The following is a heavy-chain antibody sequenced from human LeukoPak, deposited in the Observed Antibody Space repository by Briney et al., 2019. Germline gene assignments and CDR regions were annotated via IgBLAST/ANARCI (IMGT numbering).Heavy chain of an antibody. CDR1: GFAFSSYW. Sequence: GGSLRLSCEASGFAFSSYWASWVRQAPGKGLEWVANINQDGNSQNYVDSVRGRFTISKDNAKNSVYLQMNSLRAEDTVVYYCARESPVAAVGRSWFDSWGQGTLVTVSS. J-gene: IGHJ5*01. CDR2: INQDGNSQ. D-gene: IGHD6-13*01. V-gene: IGHV3-7*03. CDR3: ARESPVAAVGRSWFDS.